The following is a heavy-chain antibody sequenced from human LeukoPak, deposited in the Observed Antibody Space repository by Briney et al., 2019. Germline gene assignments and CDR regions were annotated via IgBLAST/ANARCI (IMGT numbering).Heavy chain of an antibody. Sequence: SETLSLTCTVSGGSISSSSYYWGWIRQPPGKGLEWIGSIYYSGSTYYNPSLKSRVTISVDTSKNQFSLKLSSVTAADTAVYYCARLYPGPSIAARPFDYWGQGTLVTVSS. D-gene: IGHD6-6*01. CDR2: IYYSGST. V-gene: IGHV4-39*01. CDR3: ARLYPGPSIAARPFDY. J-gene: IGHJ4*02. CDR1: GGSISSSSYY.